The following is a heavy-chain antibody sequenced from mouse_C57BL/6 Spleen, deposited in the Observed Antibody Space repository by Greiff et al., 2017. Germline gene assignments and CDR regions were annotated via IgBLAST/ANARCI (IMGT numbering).Heavy chain of an antibody. Sequence: VQLQESGPELVKPGASVKISCKASGYAFSSSWMNWVKQRPGKGLEWIGRIYPGDGDTNYNGKFKGKATLTADKSSSTAYMQLSSLTSEDSAVYFCAPSYGSTFAYWGQGTLVTVSA. CDR3: APSYGSTFAY. CDR1: GYAFSSSW. J-gene: IGHJ3*01. D-gene: IGHD1-1*01. V-gene: IGHV1-82*01. CDR2: IYPGDGDT.